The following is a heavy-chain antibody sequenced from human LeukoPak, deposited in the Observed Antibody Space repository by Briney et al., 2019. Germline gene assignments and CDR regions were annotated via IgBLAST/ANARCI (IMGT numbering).Heavy chain of an antibody. D-gene: IGHD2-15*01. Sequence: SVKVSCKASGDTSGRYGISWVRQAPGQGLEWMGRIIPMFGVTKYVEKFQGRVTIAADTSTSTVYMELSSLTSEDTAVYFCAREGGEFCSGGACHHWYFDLWGRGTLVTVSS. CDR3: AREGGEFCSGGACHHWYFDL. CDR1: GDTSGRYG. J-gene: IGHJ2*01. V-gene: IGHV1-69*04. CDR2: IIPMFGVT.